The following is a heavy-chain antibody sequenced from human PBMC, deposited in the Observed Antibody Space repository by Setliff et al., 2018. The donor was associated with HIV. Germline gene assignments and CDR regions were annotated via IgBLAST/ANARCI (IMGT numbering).Heavy chain of an antibody. D-gene: IGHD2-15*01. CDR2: IRYDGNNK. V-gene: IGHV3-30*02. CDR3: ARSGGDCSGISCYSLWFDP. Sequence: GGSLRLSCAASGFPFSDYGMHWVRQAPGKGLEWVAFIRYDGNNKFYADFVKGRFSISRANSNNMLFLQMNSLRTEDTAVYYCARSGGDCSGISCYSLWFDPWGHGTLVTVSS. CDR1: GFPFSDYG. J-gene: IGHJ5*02.